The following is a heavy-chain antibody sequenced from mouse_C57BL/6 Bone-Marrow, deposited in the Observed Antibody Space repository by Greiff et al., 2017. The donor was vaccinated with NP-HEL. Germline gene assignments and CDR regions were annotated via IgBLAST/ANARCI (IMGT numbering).Heavy chain of an antibody. D-gene: IGHD1-1*01. CDR3: ARHYGSTLYAMDY. Sequence: QVHVKQSGPELVKPGASVKISCKASGYSFTSYYIHWVKQRPGQGLEWIGWIYPGSGNTKYNEKFKGKATLTADTSSSTAYMQLSSLTSEDSAVYYCARHYGSTLYAMDYWGQGTSVTVSS. CDR2: IYPGSGNT. CDR1: GYSFTSYY. V-gene: IGHV1-66*01. J-gene: IGHJ4*01.